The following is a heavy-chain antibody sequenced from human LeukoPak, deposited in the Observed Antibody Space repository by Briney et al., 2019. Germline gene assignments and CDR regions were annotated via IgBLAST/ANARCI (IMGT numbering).Heavy chain of an antibody. CDR2: IIPIFGTA. V-gene: IGHV1-69*05. Sequence: SVKVSCKASGGTFSSYAISWVRQAPGQGLEWMGGIIPIFGTANYAQKFQGRVTITTDESTSTAYMELSSLRSEDTAVYYCAKTYCSSTSCYRHYYYYMDVWGKGTTVTVSS. J-gene: IGHJ6*03. CDR1: GGTFSSYA. CDR3: AKTYCSSTSCYRHYYYYMDV. D-gene: IGHD2-2*01.